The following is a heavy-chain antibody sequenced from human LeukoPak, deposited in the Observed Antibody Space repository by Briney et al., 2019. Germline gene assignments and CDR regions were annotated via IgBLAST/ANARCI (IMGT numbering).Heavy chain of an antibody. CDR3: AIGIDGAFNS. D-gene: IGHD3-16*01. V-gene: IGHV3-23*01. CDR1: GFTFSGYS. J-gene: IGHJ4*02. CDR2: INRGGHNT. Sequence: GGSLRLSCEASGFTFSGYSMIWVRQAPGKGLEWVTEINRGGHNTYYTDSVKGRFTTSRDNSKNTLFLQMTSLRTEDTAIYYCAIGIDGAFNSWGQGTLVTVSS.